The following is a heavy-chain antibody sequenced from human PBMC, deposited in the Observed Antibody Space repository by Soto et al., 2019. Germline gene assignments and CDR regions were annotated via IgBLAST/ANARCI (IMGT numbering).Heavy chain of an antibody. D-gene: IGHD1-26*01. J-gene: IGHJ5*01. Sequence: QVLLQESGPGLVKPSETLSLTCSVSNVSIKSSYWNWIRQPPGKGLEWIGFVYYTGTTKYNPPLKSRVTISVDTSKNEFSLKLTSVTTADTAFYFCARDFAGRGPFDPWGQGTLVTVSS. CDR3: ARDFAGRGPFDP. CDR2: VYYTGTT. CDR1: NVSIKSSY. V-gene: IGHV4-59*01.